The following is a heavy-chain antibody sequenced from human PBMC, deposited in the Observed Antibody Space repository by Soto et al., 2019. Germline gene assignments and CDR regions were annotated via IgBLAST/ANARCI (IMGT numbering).Heavy chain of an antibody. CDR1: GGTFSSYA. V-gene: IGHV1-69*01. D-gene: IGHD2-2*01. Sequence: QVQLVQSGAEVKKPGSSVKVSCKASGGTFSSYAISWVLQAPGQGLEWMGGIIPISGTANYAQKFQGRVTITADESTSTAYTELSSLRSEDTAVYYCARSQGSSTSLEIYYYYYYGMDVWGQGTTVTVSS. CDR2: IIPISGTA. J-gene: IGHJ6*02. CDR3: ARSQGSSTSLEIYYYYYYGMDV.